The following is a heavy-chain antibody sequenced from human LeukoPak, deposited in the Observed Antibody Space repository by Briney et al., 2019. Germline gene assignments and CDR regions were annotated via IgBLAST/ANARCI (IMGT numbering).Heavy chain of an antibody. V-gene: IGHV4-30-2*01. CDR3: ARGYSSSFFGAFDI. Sequence: SETLSLTCTVSGGSISSGGYYWSWIRQPPGKGLEWIGYIYHSGSTYYNPSLKSRVTISVGRSKNQFSLKLSSVTAADTAVYYCARGYSSSFFGAFDIWGQGTMVTVSS. CDR2: IYHSGST. J-gene: IGHJ3*02. D-gene: IGHD6-6*01. CDR1: GGSISSGGYY.